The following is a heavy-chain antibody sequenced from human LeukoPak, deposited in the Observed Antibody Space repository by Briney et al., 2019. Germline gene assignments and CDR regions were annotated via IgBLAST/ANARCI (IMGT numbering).Heavy chain of an antibody. J-gene: IGHJ4*02. CDR1: ALTFSSAW. V-gene: IGHV3-15*01. Sequence: GGSLRLSCAASALTFSSAWMTWVRQIPGKGLEWVGHIKSRTDGGTTDYAAPVKGRFTISRDDSKNTLYLQMNSLKTEDTAVYYCTTLTDMTTVTEKDYWGQGTLVTVSS. CDR2: IKSRTDGGTT. CDR3: TTLTDMTTVTEKDY. D-gene: IGHD4-17*01.